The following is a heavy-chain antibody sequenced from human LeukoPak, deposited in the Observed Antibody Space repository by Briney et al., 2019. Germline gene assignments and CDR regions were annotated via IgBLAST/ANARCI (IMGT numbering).Heavy chain of an antibody. V-gene: IGHV4-61*02. D-gene: IGHD4-11*01. CDR3: ARDLQYKPGDY. CDR2: IYTSGST. Sequence: SETLSLTCTVSGGSISSGSYYWSWIRQPAGKGLEWIGRIYTSGSTNYNPSLKSRVTISVDTSKNQFSLKLSSVTAADTAVYYCARDLQYKPGDYWGQGTLVTVSS. CDR1: GGSISSGSYY. J-gene: IGHJ4*02.